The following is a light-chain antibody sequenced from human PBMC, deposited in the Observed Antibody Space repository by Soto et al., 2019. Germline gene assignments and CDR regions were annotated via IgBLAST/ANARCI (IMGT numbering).Light chain of an antibody. CDR1: SSNIGNNH. V-gene: IGLV1-51*01. Sequence: QSVLTQPPSVSAAPGQKVTVSCSGSSSNIGNNHVSWYQHLPGPAPKVLIYDNNKRPSGIPDRFSGSKSATSATLDITGLQTGDEADYYCGSWDRSLRGWVFGGGTKVTVL. J-gene: IGLJ3*02. CDR2: DNN. CDR3: GSWDRSLRGWV.